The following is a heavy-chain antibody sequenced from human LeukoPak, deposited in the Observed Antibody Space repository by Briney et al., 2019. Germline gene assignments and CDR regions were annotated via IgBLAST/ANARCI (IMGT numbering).Heavy chain of an antibody. CDR1: GGSISSYY. CDR3: ARFNVYYYYMDV. Sequence: SETLSLTCTVSGGSISSYYWSWIRQPPGKGLEWIGYTYYSGSTNYNPSLKSRVTITVDTSKNQFSLKLSSVTAADTAVYYCARFNVYYYYMDVWGKGTTVTISS. CDR2: TYYSGST. J-gene: IGHJ6*03. D-gene: IGHD3-16*01. V-gene: IGHV4-59*01.